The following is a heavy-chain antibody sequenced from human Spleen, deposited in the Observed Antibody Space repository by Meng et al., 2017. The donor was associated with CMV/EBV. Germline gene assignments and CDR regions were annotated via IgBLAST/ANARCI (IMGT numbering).Heavy chain of an antibody. D-gene: IGHD3-22*01. J-gene: IGHJ4*02. CDR1: GGSFSGYY. Sequence: LLQWGPGLLKPSETLSLPCAVYGGSFSGYYWSWIRQPPGKGLEWIGEINHSGSTNYHPSLKSRVTISVDTSKNQFSLKLSSVTAADTAVYYCARLDDSSGYWNSFDYWGQGTLVTVSS. V-gene: IGHV4-34*01. CDR2: INHSGST. CDR3: ARLDDSSGYWNSFDY.